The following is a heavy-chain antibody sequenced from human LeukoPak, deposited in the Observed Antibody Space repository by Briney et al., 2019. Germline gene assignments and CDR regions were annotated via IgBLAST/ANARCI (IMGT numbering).Heavy chain of an antibody. D-gene: IGHD3-3*01. CDR3: ARGVTMFGVVNRGAFDI. Sequence: SETLSLTRTVSGGSISSYYWSWIRQPPGKGLEWVGYIYFSGSTNYNPSLKSRATISVDTSKNQLSLKLSSVTAADTAVYYCARGVTMFGVVNRGAFDIWGQGTMVTVSS. J-gene: IGHJ3*02. CDR2: IYFSGST. CDR1: GGSISSYY. V-gene: IGHV4-59*01.